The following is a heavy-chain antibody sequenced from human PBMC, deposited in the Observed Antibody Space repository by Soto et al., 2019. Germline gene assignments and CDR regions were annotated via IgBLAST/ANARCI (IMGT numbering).Heavy chain of an antibody. V-gene: IGHV5-51*01. D-gene: IGHD3-9*01. CDR1: GYNFTSYW. J-gene: IGHJ6*02. CDR3: ATTYDILTGYFPGGSYYYGMDV. Sequence: GESLKISSQGSGYNFTSYWIGWVRQIPGKGLEWMGIIYPGDSDTRYSPSFQGQVTISADKSISTAYLQWSSLKASDTAMYYCATTYDILTGYFPGGSYYYGMDVWGQGTTVTVSS. CDR2: IYPGDSDT.